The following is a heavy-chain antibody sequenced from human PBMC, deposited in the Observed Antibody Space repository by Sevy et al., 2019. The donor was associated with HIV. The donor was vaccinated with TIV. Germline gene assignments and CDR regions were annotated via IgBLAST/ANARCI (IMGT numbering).Heavy chain of an antibody. Sequence: GGSLRLSCAASGFAFSSYDMHWVRQAPGKGLEWVLYITSSGTTINYADSVKGRFTISRDNAKNSLYLQMNSLRVEDTAVYYCVRDFPPSATIVPNFDYWGQGTLVTVSS. CDR2: ITSSGTTI. CDR3: VRDFPPSATIVPNFDY. CDR1: GFAFSSYD. V-gene: IGHV3-48*03. J-gene: IGHJ4*02. D-gene: IGHD1-26*01.